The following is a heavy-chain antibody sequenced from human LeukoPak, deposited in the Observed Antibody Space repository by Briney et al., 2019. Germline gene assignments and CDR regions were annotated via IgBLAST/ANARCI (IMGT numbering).Heavy chain of an antibody. CDR3: ARGESGSFDY. CDR2: IYHSGST. J-gene: IGHJ4*02. CDR1: GGSLSSGGYS. V-gene: IGHV4-30-2*01. D-gene: IGHD1-1*01. Sequence: PSEALSLTRAVSGGSLSSGGYSWSWTRHPPGRGLEWLGYIYHSGSTYYNPSLKSRVTISVDRSKNQFSLKLSSVTAADTAVYYCARGESGSFDYWGQGSLVSVCS.